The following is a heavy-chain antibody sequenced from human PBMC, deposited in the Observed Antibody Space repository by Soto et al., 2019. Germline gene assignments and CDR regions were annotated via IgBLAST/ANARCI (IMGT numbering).Heavy chain of an antibody. V-gene: IGHV1-69*12. CDR2: IIPIFATA. Sequence: QVQLVQSGAEVKKPGSSVKVSCKASGGTFSSYAINWVPQAPGQGLEWMGGIIPIFATADYAQKFQGRVTITADESTSTAYMELSSLRSEDTAVYYCAQCLLGVNYYYGMDVWGQGTTVTVSS. J-gene: IGHJ6*02. CDR1: GGTFSSYA. CDR3: AQCLLGVNYYYGMDV. D-gene: IGHD3-16*01.